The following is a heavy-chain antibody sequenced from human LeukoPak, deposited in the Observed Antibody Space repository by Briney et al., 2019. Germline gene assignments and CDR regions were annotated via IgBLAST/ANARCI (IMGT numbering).Heavy chain of an antibody. D-gene: IGHD2-2*01. J-gene: IGHJ4*02. CDR3: ARVGVEGASCYDY. Sequence: ASVKVSCKASGYTFTGYYMHWVRQAPGQGLEWMGWINPNSGVTNYAQKFQGRVTMTRDTSISTAYMELSRLRSDDTAVYYCARVGVEGASCYDYWGQGTLVTVSS. CDR2: INPNSGVT. V-gene: IGHV1-2*02. CDR1: GYTFTGYY.